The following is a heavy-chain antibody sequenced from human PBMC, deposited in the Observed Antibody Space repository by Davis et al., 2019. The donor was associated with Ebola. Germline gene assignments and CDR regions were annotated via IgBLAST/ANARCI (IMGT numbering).Heavy chain of an antibody. V-gene: IGHV5-10-1*01. J-gene: IGHJ5*02. CDR2: IDPSDSYT. CDR1: GYSFTSYW. CDR3: AATSLYLGWFDP. D-gene: IGHD3-16*01. Sequence: KVSCKGSGYSFTSYWISWVRQMPGKGLEWMGRIDPSDSYTNYSPSFQGHVTISADKSISTAYLQWSSLKASDTAMYYCAATSLYLGWFDPWGQGTLVTVSS.